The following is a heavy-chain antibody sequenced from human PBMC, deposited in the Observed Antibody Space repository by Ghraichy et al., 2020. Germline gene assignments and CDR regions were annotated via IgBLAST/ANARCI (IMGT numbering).Heavy chain of an antibody. CDR3: ARVGAPYSSSPDFDY. J-gene: IGHJ4*02. D-gene: IGHD6-6*01. CDR1: GFTFSSYS. Sequence: GGSLRLSCAASGFTFSSYSMNWVRQAPGKGLEWVSSISSSSSYIYYADSVKGRFTISRDNDKNSLYLQMNSLRAEDTAVYYCARVGAPYSSSPDFDYWGQGTLVTVSS. CDR2: ISSSSSYI. V-gene: IGHV3-21*01.